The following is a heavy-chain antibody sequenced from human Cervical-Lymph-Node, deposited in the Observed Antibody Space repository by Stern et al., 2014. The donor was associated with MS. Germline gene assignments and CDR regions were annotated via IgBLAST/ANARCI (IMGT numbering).Heavy chain of an antibody. CDR3: ARGELKEGLVRGMDV. D-gene: IGHD1-26*01. Sequence: QVQLVASGAEVEKPGSSVKVSCKASGGTFSSYAISWVRQAPGQGLEWVAGIIPIFGTANYAPQFQGRGTITADESTSPAYLELSSLRSEDTAVYYCARGELKEGLVRGMDVWGQGTTVTVSS. V-gene: IGHV1-69*01. J-gene: IGHJ6*02. CDR2: IIPIFGTA. CDR1: GGTFSSYA.